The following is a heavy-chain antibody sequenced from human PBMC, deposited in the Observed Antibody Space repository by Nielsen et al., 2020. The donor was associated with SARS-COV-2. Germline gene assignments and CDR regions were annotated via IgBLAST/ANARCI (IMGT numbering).Heavy chain of an antibody. CDR3: ARQGGRYQLLWDWFDP. D-gene: IGHD2-2*01. V-gene: IGHV4-59*08. CDR2: IYYSGST. CDR1: GGSISSYY. J-gene: IGHJ5*02. Sequence: SETLSLTCTVSGGSISSYYWSWIRQPPGKGLEWIGYIYYSGSTNYNPSLKSRVTISVDTSKNQFSLKLSSVTAADTAVYYCARQGGRYQLLWDWFDPWGQGTLVTVSS.